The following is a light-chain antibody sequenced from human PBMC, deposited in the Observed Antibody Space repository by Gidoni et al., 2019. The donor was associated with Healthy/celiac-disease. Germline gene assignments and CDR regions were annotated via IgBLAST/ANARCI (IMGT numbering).Light chain of an antibody. CDR2: WAS. V-gene: IGKV4-1*01. CDR3: QQYYSTPRT. Sequence: DLVLTQSPDSLAVYLGERATINCKSSQSVLYSPNNKNYLAWYQQKPGQPPKLLIYWASTRESGVPDRFSGSGSGTDFTLTISSLQAEDVAVYYCQQYYSTPRTFGQGTKVEIK. J-gene: IGKJ1*01. CDR1: QSVLYSPNNKNY.